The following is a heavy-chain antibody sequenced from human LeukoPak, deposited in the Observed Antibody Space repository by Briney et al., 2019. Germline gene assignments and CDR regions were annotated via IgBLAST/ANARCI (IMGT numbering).Heavy chain of an antibody. V-gene: IGHV3-30*04. D-gene: IGHD6-13*01. Sequence: GGSLRLSCAASGFIFSTYVMHWVRQPPGKGLEWVAAISHDGRDKYSADSVKGRFTISRDNAKNSMYLQMNSLRAEDTALYYCAKASSSWDQYYFDYWGQGTLVTVSS. CDR3: AKASSSWDQYYFDY. CDR2: ISHDGRDK. J-gene: IGHJ4*02. CDR1: GFIFSTYV.